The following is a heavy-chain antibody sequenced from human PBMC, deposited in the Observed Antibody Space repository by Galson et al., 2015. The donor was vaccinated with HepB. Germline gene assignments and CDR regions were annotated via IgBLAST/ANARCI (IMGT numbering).Heavy chain of an antibody. CDR1: GYSFTSYW. Sequence: QSGAEVKKPGESLKISCKGSGYSFTSYWIGWVRQMPGKGLEWMGIIYPGDSDTRYSPSFQGQVTISADKSISTAYLQWSSLKASDTAMYYCARQGCSSTSCYWWFDPWGQGTLVTVSS. J-gene: IGHJ5*02. D-gene: IGHD2-2*01. CDR3: ARQGCSSTSCYWWFDP. V-gene: IGHV5-51*01. CDR2: IYPGDSDT.